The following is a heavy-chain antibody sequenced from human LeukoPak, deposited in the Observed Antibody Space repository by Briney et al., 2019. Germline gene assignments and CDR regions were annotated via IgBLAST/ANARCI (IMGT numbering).Heavy chain of an antibody. CDR2: IYYSGST. V-gene: IGHV4-59*08. Sequence: SETLSLTCTVSGGSISSYYWSWIRQPPGKGLEWIGYIYYSGSTNYNPSLKNRVTISVDTSKNQFSLKLSSVTAADTAVYYCARLRRDWYFDLWGRGTLVTVSS. CDR1: GGSISSYY. J-gene: IGHJ2*01. CDR3: ARLRRDWYFDL.